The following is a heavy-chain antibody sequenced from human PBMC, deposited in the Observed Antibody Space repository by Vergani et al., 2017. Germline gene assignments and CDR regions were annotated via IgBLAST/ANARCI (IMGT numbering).Heavy chain of an antibody. V-gene: IGHV4-31*02. CDR2: IYYSGTT. CDR3: ARQKDYYMDV. J-gene: IGHJ6*03. Sequence: QLQLQESGPGLLKPSETLSLTCSVSGTSISGSSDYWSWVRQRPGMGLDWIGYIYYSGTTYYNPSLESRLTISLDTSKNHLSLKLTSVTAADTAVYYCARQKDYYMDVWGKGATVTVS. CDR1: GTSISGSSDY.